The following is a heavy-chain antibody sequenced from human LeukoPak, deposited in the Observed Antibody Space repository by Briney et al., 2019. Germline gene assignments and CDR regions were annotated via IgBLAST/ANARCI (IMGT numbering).Heavy chain of an antibody. J-gene: IGHJ3*01. Sequence: GGSLRLSCAASGFTFSSYGIHWVRQAPGKGLEWVAIIDQNGANIGYGDSVKGRFTVSRDNAQNSLYLQMNNLRAEDTAVYYCARDPAGGAYDLWGHGTLVTVSS. CDR2: IDQNGANI. V-gene: IGHV3-7*03. CDR1: GFTFSSYG. CDR3: ARDPAGGAYDL.